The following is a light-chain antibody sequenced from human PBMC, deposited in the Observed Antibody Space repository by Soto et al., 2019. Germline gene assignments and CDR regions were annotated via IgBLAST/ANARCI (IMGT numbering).Light chain of an antibody. CDR1: QSVSSN. V-gene: IGKV3-15*01. Sequence: ETVMTQSPATLSVSPGEGATLSCRASQSVSSNLAWYQQKPGQAPRLLIYGASTRATGIPARFSGSGSGTDFTLTVSGLQSEDFAVYYCQQYNNWPPWTFGQGTKVDIK. CDR3: QQYNNWPPWT. J-gene: IGKJ1*01. CDR2: GAS.